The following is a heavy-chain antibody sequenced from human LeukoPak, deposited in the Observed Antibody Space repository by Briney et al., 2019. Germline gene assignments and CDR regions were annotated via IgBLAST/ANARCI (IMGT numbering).Heavy chain of an antibody. CDR2: IYYSGST. V-gene: IGHV4-59*08. Sequence: SETLSLTCTVSGGSISSYYWSWIRQPPGKGLEWIGFIYYSGSTNYNPSLKSRVTISVDTSKNQFSLKLSSVTAADTAVYYCARGGFGNIDAFDIWGQGTMVTVSS. D-gene: IGHD2/OR15-2a*01. CDR1: GGSISSYY. J-gene: IGHJ3*02. CDR3: ARGGFGNIDAFDI.